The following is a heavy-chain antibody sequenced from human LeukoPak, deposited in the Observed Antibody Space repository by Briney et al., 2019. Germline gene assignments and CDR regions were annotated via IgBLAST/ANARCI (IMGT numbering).Heavy chain of an antibody. CDR2: IYYSGST. CDR1: GGSISSSSYY. Sequence: SETLSLTCTVSGGSISSSSYYRGWIRQPPGKGLEWIGSIYYSGSTYYNPSLKSRVTISVDTSKNQFSLKLSSVTAADTAVYYCASLTTAEAFDIWGQGTMVTVSS. CDR3: ASLTTAEAFDI. J-gene: IGHJ3*02. V-gene: IGHV4-39*07. D-gene: IGHD3-22*01.